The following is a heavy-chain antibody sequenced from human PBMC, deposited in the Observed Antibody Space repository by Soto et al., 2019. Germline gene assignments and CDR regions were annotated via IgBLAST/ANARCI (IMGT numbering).Heavy chain of an antibody. Sequence: SETLSLTCTVSGGSISSGGYYWSWIRQHPGKGLEWIGYIYYSGSTYYNPSLKSRVTISVETSKNQFTLRLSSVTAADTAGYYCARTASNGPVLRFLEWSHAQGGYFDYWGQGTLVTVSS. V-gene: IGHV4-31*03. CDR2: IYYSGST. D-gene: IGHD3-3*01. CDR1: GGSISSGGYY. CDR3: ARTASNGPVLRFLEWSHAQGGYFDY. J-gene: IGHJ4*02.